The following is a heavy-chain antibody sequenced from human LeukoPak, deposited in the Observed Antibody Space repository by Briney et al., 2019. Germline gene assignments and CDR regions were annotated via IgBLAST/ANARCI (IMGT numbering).Heavy chain of an antibody. V-gene: IGHV3-9*01. J-gene: IGHJ6*02. CDR3: AKGGASFYYYGMDV. D-gene: IGHD3-16*02. Sequence: GGSLRLSCAASGFTFDDYAMHWVRQAPGKGLEWVSGVSWNSGSIAYADSVKGRFTISRDNAKNSLYLQMNSLSSGDSALYYCAKGGASFYYYGMDVWGQGTTVTVSS. CDR1: GFTFDDYA. CDR2: VSWNSGSI.